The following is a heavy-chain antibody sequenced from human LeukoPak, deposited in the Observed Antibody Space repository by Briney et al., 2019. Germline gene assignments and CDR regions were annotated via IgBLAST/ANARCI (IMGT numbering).Heavy chain of an antibody. D-gene: IGHD3-10*01. Sequence: GGSLRLSCAASGFTFSSYSMNWVRQAPGKGLEWVSYISSSSSTIYYADSVEGRFTISRDNAKNSLYLQMNSLRAEDTAVYYCAREVESILWFGELRAYYFDYWGQGTLVTVSS. J-gene: IGHJ4*02. CDR3: AREVESILWFGELRAYYFDY. CDR1: GFTFSSYS. V-gene: IGHV3-48*04. CDR2: ISSSSSTI.